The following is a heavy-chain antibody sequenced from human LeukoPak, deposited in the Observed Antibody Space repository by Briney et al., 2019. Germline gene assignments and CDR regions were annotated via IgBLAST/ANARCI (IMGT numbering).Heavy chain of an antibody. CDR1: GFTFSTFG. D-gene: IGHD6-13*01. Sequence: GRSLRLSCAASGFTFSTFGMHWVRQAPGKGLEWVAVISYDGNNKYYADSVKGRFTISRDNSKDTLYLQMNSLRAEDTAVYYCAKVRDSSWYPYFDYWGQGALVTVSP. V-gene: IGHV3-30*18. J-gene: IGHJ4*02. CDR3: AKVRDSSWYPYFDY. CDR2: ISYDGNNK.